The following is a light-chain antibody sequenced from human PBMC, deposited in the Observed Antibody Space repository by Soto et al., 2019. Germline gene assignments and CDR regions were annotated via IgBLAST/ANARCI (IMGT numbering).Light chain of an antibody. CDR3: QQYGSSPVT. CDR2: GAS. Sequence: EIVLTQSPGTLSLSPGERATISCRASQSVSSSYLAWYQQKPGQAPRLLIYGASSRATGSPDRFSGSVSGTDFTLTIIRLEPEDFAVYYCQQYGSSPVTFGQGTKV. CDR1: QSVSSSY. V-gene: IGKV3-20*01. J-gene: IGKJ1*01.